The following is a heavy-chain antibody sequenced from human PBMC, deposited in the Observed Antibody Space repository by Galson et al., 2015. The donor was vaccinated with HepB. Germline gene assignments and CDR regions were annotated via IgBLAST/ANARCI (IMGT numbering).Heavy chain of an antibody. CDR2: INPSGGST. V-gene: IGHV1-46*03. CDR3: ARASGDPTGSYYYYYYMDV. Sequence: SVKVSCKASGYTFTSYYMRWVRQAPGQGLEWMGIINPSGGSTSYAQKFQGRVTMTRDTSTSTVYMELSSLRSEDTAVYYCARASGDPTGSYYYYYYMDVWGKGTTVTVSS. J-gene: IGHJ6*03. D-gene: IGHD3-10*01. CDR1: GYTFTSYY.